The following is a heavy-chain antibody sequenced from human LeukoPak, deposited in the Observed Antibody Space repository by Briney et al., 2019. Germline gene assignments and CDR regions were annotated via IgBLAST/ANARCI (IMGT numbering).Heavy chain of an antibody. D-gene: IGHD2-2*01. J-gene: IGHJ6*02. CDR3: AKDRGSRYCSSTSCTYYYYYYGMDV. CDR1: GFTFSSYA. V-gene: IGHV3-30-3*01. CDR2: ISYDGSNK. Sequence: PGGSLRLSCAASGFTFSSYAMHWVRQAPGKGLEWVAVISYDGSNKYYADSVKGRFTISRDNSKNTLYLQMNSLRAEDTAVYYCAKDRGSRYCSSTSCTYYYYYYGMDVWGQGTTVTVSS.